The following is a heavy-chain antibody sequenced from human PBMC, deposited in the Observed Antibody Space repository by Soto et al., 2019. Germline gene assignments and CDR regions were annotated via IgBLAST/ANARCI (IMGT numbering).Heavy chain of an antibody. D-gene: IGHD1-1*01. Sequence: QVQLQESGPGLVKPSGTLSLTCAVSGGSISSSNWWSWVRQPPGKGLEWLGEIYHSGSTNYNPSLKSRVTRSVHKSKNKFSLKLSSVNSADTAVYYCARVMIGGGAGKTDWGQGTLVTVSS. CDR1: GGSISSSNW. CDR2: IYHSGST. CDR3: ARVMIGGGAGKTD. J-gene: IGHJ4*02. V-gene: IGHV4-4*02.